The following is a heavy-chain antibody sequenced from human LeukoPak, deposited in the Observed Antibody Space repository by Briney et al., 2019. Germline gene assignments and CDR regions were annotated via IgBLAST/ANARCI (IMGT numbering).Heavy chain of an antibody. Sequence: PGGSLRLSCAASGFTFSSYSMSWVRQAPGKGLEWVAYMREDGAEKYYVDSVKGRFTISRDNAKNSLYLQVNSLRAEDTAVYYCARGRSYFRYWGQGTLVTVSS. CDR1: GFTFSSYS. CDR2: MREDGAEK. CDR3: ARGRSYFRY. J-gene: IGHJ4*02. V-gene: IGHV3-7*01.